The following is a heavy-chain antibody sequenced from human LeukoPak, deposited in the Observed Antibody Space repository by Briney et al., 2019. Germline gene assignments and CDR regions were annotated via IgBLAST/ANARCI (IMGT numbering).Heavy chain of an antibody. CDR3: SSRKEQLNGGLEY. CDR1: GFTFSTQA. V-gene: IGHV3-23*01. D-gene: IGHD6-13*01. CDR2: ISTNGGST. Sequence: PGGSLRLSCIVSGFTFSTQAMSWVRQAPGQGLEWVSTISTNGGSTYYGESVKGRFTISRDNSKNTLYLQINGLRDDDTALYYCSSRKEQLNGGLEYWGQGTLVTVSS. J-gene: IGHJ4*02.